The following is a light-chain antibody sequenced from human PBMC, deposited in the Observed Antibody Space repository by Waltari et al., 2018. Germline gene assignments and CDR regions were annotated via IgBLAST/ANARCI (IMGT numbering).Light chain of an antibody. J-gene: IGLJ1*01. CDR1: DLGDKY. CDR3: QAWASGRYV. CDR2: HDT. Sequence: SYELTQPPSVSVSPGQTASISCSGRDLGDKYTSWYQQKTGQSPVLVIYHDTMRPSGIPERFAGSSSANTAHLTIGGTQAVDEADYYCQAWASGRYVFGPGTKVTVL. V-gene: IGLV3-1*01.